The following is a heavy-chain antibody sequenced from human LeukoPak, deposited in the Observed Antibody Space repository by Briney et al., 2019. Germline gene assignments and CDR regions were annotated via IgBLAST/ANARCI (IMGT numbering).Heavy chain of an antibody. V-gene: IGHV3-30*18. D-gene: IGHD3-22*01. CDR1: GFTFSNSW. CDR2: ISHDGSNK. J-gene: IGHJ4*02. CDR3: AKVNYYESSGYYDY. Sequence: GGSLRLSCEASGFTFSNSWMHWVRQAPGKGLEWVAVISHDGSNKYYADSVKGRFTISRDNSKNTLYLQMNSLRAEDTAVYYCAKVNYYESSGYYDYWGQGTLVTVSS.